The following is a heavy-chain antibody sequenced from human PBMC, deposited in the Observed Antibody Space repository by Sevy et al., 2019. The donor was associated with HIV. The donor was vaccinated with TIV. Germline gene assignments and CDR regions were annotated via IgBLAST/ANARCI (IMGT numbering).Heavy chain of an antibody. D-gene: IGHD1-26*01. Sequence: GALRLSCAASGFTFSSYAMSWVRQAPGKGLEWVSAISGSGGSTYYADSVKGRFTISRDNSKNTLYLQMNSLRAEDTAVYYCAKDRGGSYYLDYWGQGTLVTVSS. CDR3: AKDRGGSYYLDY. V-gene: IGHV3-23*01. J-gene: IGHJ4*02. CDR1: GFTFSSYA. CDR2: ISGSGGST.